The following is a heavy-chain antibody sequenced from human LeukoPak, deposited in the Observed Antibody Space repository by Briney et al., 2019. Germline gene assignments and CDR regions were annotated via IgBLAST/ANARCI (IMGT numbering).Heavy chain of an antibody. CDR3: ARESVAAASFDY. D-gene: IGHD6-13*01. CDR1: GFTFSSYA. CDR2: ISYDGSNK. V-gene: IGHV3-30*04. Sequence: GGSLRLCCAASGFTFSSYAMHWARQAPGKGLEWVAVISYDGSNKYYADSVKGRFTISRDNSKNTLYLQMNSLRAEDTAVYYCARESVAAASFDYWGQGTLVTVSS. J-gene: IGHJ4*02.